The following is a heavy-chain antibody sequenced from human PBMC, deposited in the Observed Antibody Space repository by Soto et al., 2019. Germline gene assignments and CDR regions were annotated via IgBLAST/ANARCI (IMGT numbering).Heavy chain of an antibody. CDR3: ARDEGSSWYNWFDP. D-gene: IGHD6-13*01. J-gene: IGHJ5*02. V-gene: IGHV3-7*01. CDR1: GFTFSSYW. Sequence: GGSLRLSCAASGFTFSSYWMSWVRQAPGKGLEWVANIKQDGSEKYYVDSVKGRFTISRDNAKNSLYLQMNSLRAEDTAVYYCARDEGSSWYNWFDPWGQGTLVTVSP. CDR2: IKQDGSEK.